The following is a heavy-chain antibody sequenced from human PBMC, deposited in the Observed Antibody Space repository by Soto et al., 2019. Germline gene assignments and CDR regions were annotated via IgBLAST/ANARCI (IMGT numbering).Heavy chain of an antibody. J-gene: IGHJ4*02. D-gene: IGHD4-17*01. CDR1: GGSISGYY. Sequence: SETLSLTCSVSGGSISGYYWIWIRQSAGKGLEWIGRVFISGSTNYNPSLESRVTMSVDASNNQFSLKLTSVTAADTAVYYCASALLDYGDYYFDSWGQGTLVTVSS. V-gene: IGHV4-4*07. CDR2: VFISGST. CDR3: ASALLDYGDYYFDS.